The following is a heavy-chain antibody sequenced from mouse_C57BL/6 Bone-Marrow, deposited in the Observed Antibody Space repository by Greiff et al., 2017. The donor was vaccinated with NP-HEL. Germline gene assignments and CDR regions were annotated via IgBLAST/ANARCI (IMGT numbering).Heavy chain of an antibody. CDR3: ARQDDDYEDFDV. V-gene: IGHV5-6*01. Sequence: EVHLVESGGDLVKPGGSLKLSCAASGFTFSSYGMSWVRQTPDKRLEWVATISSGGSYTYYPDSVKGRFTISRDNAKNTLYLQMSSLKSEDTAMYYCARQDDDYEDFDVWGTGTTVTVSS. CDR1: GFTFSSYG. D-gene: IGHD2-4*01. CDR2: ISSGGSYT. J-gene: IGHJ1*03.